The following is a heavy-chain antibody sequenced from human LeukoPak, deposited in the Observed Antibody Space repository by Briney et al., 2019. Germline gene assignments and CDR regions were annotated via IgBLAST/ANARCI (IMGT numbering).Heavy chain of an antibody. CDR2: IKEDGSEK. V-gene: IGHV3-7*01. CDR3: AKDPPEDY. CDR1: GFTFSSYW. Sequence: GGSLRLSCAASGFTFSSYWMSWVRQAPGKGLEWVANIKEDGSEKYYADSVKGRFTISRDNSKNTLYLQMNSLRAEDTAVYYCAKDPPEDYWGQGTLVTVSS. J-gene: IGHJ4*02.